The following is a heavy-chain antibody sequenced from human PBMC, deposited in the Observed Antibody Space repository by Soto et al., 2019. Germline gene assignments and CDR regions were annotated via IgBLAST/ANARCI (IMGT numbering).Heavy chain of an antibody. CDR1: GVSISLNY. V-gene: IGHV4-59*01. CDR3: ARDAGGPYNF. CDR2: IYYSGST. J-gene: IGHJ4*02. D-gene: IGHD3-3*01. Sequence: QVQVRESGPGLVKPSETLSLTCTVSGVSISLNYWSWIRQPPGKGLEWVGYIYYSGSTTYNPSLKSRVTISADTSKNQFSLKLSSVTAADTAVYYCARDAGGPYNFWGQGTLVTVSS.